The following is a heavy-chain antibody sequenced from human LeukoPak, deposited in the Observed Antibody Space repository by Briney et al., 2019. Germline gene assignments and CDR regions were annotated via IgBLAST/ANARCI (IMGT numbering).Heavy chain of an antibody. CDR1: RFPFGDYW. CDR3: RAGHWDDSE. CDR2: IKQDGSEK. D-gene: IGHD6-19*01. J-gene: IGHJ4*02. Sequence: GGALELSFVASRFPFGDYWMNRGRPAPGKGLEWVANIKQDGSEKYCVDSVKGRFTISRDNGKNSLYLQMNSLRAEDTAVYYCRAGHWDDSEWGQGTLVTVSS. V-gene: IGHV3-7*01.